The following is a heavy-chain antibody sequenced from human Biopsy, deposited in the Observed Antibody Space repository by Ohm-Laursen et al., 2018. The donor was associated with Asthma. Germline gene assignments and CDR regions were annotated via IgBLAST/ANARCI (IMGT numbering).Heavy chain of an antibody. Sequence: SSVKVSCKAPGGTFSNFAISWVRQAPGQGLEWLGGIMTVFGTTNYARKFQGRVTITADESTSTAYMEVTSLRSEDTAIYYCARCQVGYSSGWSLLLKKIYYSGMDIWGQGTAVTVSS. J-gene: IGHJ6*02. D-gene: IGHD6-19*01. V-gene: IGHV1-69*01. CDR3: ARCQVGYSSGWSLLLKKIYYSGMDI. CDR2: IMTVFGTT. CDR1: GGTFSNFA.